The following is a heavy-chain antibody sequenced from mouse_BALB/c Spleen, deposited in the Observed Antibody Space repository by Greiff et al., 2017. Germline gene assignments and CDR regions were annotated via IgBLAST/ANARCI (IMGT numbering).Heavy chain of an antibody. Sequence: LQQPGSELVRPGASVKLSCKASGYTFTSYWMHWVKQRHGQGLEWIGNIYPGSGSTNYDEKFKSKGTLTVDTSSSTAYMHLSSLTSEDSAVYYCTRGNWDGYFDSWGQGTTLTVSS. CDR1: GYTFTSYW. CDR3: TRGNWDGYFDS. J-gene: IGHJ2*01. CDR2: IYPGSGST. D-gene: IGHD4-1*01. V-gene: IGHV1S22*01.